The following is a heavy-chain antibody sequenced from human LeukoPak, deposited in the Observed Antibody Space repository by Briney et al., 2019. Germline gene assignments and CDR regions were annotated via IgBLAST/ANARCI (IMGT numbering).Heavy chain of an antibody. CDR3: ARDLGWSSSH. V-gene: IGHV1-2*02. D-gene: IGHD6-6*01. CDR1: GYTLTDYY. CDR2: INPTGGT. J-gene: IGHJ4*02. Sequence: ASVKVSCKASGYTLTDYYMHWVRQAPGQGLEWMGWINPTGGTTYAQKFQDRVTMTRDTSINTAYMELSGLRSDDTAVYYCARDLGWSSSHWGQGTLVTVSS.